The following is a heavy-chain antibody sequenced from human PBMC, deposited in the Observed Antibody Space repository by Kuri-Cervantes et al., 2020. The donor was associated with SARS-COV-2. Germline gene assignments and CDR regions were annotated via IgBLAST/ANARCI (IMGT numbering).Heavy chain of an antibody. Sequence: GESLKISCAASGFTFSSYGMHWVRQAPGKELEWVAVIWYDGSNKYYADSVKGQFTISRDNSKNTLYLQMTSLRAEDTAVYYCARDLAYWGQGTLVTVSS. D-gene: IGHD3-16*01. CDR1: GFTFSSYG. CDR2: IWYDGSNK. CDR3: ARDLAY. V-gene: IGHV3-33*01. J-gene: IGHJ4*02.